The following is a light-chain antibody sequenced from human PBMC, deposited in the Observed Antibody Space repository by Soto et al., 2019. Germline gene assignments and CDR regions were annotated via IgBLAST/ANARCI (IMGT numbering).Light chain of an antibody. J-gene: IGKJ2*01. CDR2: ASS. Sequence: DIQMTQSPSSLSASVGDRVTITCRASQGISDYLAWFQQKPGKVPELLIYASSTLRTGVPSRFSGSGSGKNFTLTISSLQHEDVATYYCQKYNSAPRTFGQGTKLEIK. V-gene: IGKV1-27*01. CDR1: QGISDY. CDR3: QKYNSAPRT.